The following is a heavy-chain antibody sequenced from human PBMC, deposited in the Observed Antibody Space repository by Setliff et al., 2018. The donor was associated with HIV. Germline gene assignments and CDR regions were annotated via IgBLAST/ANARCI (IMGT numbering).Heavy chain of an antibody. Sequence: SETLSLTCTVSGGSISSGGYFWSWIRQHPGKGLEWIGYIYYSGSTYFNPSLKSRVAISVATSENQFSLILNSVTAADTAVYYCASGSGSHYNSGDWYFDRWGRGTLVTVSS. J-gene: IGHJ2*01. CDR3: ASGSGSHYNSGDWYFDR. CDR1: GGSISSGGYF. D-gene: IGHD3-10*01. V-gene: IGHV4-31*03. CDR2: IYYSGST.